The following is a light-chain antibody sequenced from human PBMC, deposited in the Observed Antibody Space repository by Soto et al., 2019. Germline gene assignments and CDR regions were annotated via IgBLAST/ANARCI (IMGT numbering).Light chain of an antibody. CDR2: EDN. CDR3: QSYDSSTVV. J-gene: IGLJ2*01. CDR1: IGSIASNS. V-gene: IGLV6-57*04. Sequence: NFMLTQPHSVSESPGKTVTISCTRSIGSIASNSVQWYHQRPGSAPTTVIYEDNQRPSGVPDRFSGSTDGSSNSASLTISGLQTEDEADYYCQSYDSSTVVFGGGTKLTVL.